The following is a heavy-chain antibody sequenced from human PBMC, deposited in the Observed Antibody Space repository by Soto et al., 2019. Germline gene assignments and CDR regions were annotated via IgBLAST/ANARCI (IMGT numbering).Heavy chain of an antibody. CDR1: GGSFSGYY. D-gene: IGHD2-15*01. V-gene: IGHV4-34*01. Sequence: SETLSLTCAVYGGSFSGYYWSWIRQPPGKGLEWIGEINHSGSTNYNPSLKSRVTISVDTSKNQFSLKLSSVTAADTAVYYCARLPMGYCSGGSCYVPYYYMDVWGKGTTVTVSS. CDR2: INHSGST. J-gene: IGHJ6*03. CDR3: ARLPMGYCSGGSCYVPYYYMDV.